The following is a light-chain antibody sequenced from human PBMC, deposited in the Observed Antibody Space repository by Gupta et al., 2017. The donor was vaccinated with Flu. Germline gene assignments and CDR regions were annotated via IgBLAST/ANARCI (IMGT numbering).Light chain of an antibody. Sequence: SYDLTQPPSVSVSPGQTASITCSGDNLEAKSACWYHHKPGPPPLLFIYQDTKRPSGIPELFPGSNSGNPATLTISGIQGMGWFVYYCQAWDSSTWVFRGG. J-gene: IGLJ2*01. CDR2: QDT. CDR3: QAWDSSTWV. CDR1: NLEAKS. V-gene: IGLV3-1*01.